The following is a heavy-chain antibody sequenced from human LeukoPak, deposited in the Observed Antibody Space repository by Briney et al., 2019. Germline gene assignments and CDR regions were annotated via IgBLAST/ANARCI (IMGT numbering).Heavy chain of an antibody. V-gene: IGHV3-23*01. CDR3: ARGNEGDGYNGYGY. CDR1: GFTFSSYA. CDR2: ISGSGGST. Sequence: GGSLRLSCAASGFTFSSYAMSWVRQAPGKGLEWVSAISGSGGSTYYADSVKGRFTISRDNSKNTLYLQMNSLRAEDTAVYYCARGNEGDGYNGYGYWGQGTLVTVSS. D-gene: IGHD5-24*01. J-gene: IGHJ4*02.